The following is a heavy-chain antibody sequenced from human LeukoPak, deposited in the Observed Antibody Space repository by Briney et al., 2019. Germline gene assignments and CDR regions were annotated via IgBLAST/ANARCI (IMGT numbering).Heavy chain of an antibody. CDR2: ISWNSGSI. Sequence: AGGSLRLSCAASGFTFDDYAMHWVRQAPGKGLEWVSGISWNSGSIGYADSVKGRFTISRDNAKNSLYLQMNSLRAEDTALYYCAKDGGYFSLYYFDYWGQGTLVTVSS. D-gene: IGHD3-22*01. V-gene: IGHV3-9*01. J-gene: IGHJ4*02. CDR1: GFTFDDYA. CDR3: AKDGGYFSLYYFDY.